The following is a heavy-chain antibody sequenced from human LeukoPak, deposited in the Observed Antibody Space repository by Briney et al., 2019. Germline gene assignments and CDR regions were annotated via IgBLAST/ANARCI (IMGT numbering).Heavy chain of an antibody. CDR2: ISGSSDSI. D-gene: IGHD2-21*01. CDR1: GFTFSTYG. J-gene: IGHJ4*02. Sequence: GGSLRLSCAASGFTFSTYGMNSVRQAPGKGLEWVSSISGSSDSIHYADSVRGRFTVSRDNSKNSLFLQMNSVTAEDTAVYYCASGVNHCADGDCYSIYWGQGTLVTVSS. CDR3: ASGVNHCADGDCYSIY. V-gene: IGHV3-21*01.